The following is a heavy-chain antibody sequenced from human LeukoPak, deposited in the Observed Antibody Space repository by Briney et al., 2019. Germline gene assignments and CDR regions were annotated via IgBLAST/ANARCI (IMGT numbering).Heavy chain of an antibody. V-gene: IGHV3-30*03. J-gene: IGHJ4*02. CDR3: ARVEMATITIDY. Sequence: GGSLRLFCAASGFTFSSYGMHWVRQAPGRGLEWVAVISYDGSNKYYADSVKGRFTISRDNSKNTLYLQMNSLRAEDTAVYYCARVEMATITIDYWGQGTLVTVSS. CDR1: GFTFSSYG. CDR2: ISYDGSNK. D-gene: IGHD5-24*01.